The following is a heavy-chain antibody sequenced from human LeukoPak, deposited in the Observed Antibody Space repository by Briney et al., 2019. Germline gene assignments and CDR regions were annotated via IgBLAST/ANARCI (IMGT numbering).Heavy chain of an antibody. V-gene: IGHV3-23*01. CDR3: AKHYSNYLAIFNY. D-gene: IGHD4-4*01. Sequence: PGGSLRLSCAASGFTFNNYAMSWVRQAPGKGLEWVSAITGSGGNTFHADSVKGRFTISRDNSKNTLYLQMSSLRAEDTAVYYCAKHYSNYLAIFNYWGQGTLVTVSS. J-gene: IGHJ4*02. CDR2: ITGSGGNT. CDR1: GFTFNNYA.